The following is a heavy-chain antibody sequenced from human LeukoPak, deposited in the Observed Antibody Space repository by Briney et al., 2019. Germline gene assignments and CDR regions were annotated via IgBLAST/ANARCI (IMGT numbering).Heavy chain of an antibody. V-gene: IGHV1-46*01. J-gene: IGHJ4*02. D-gene: IGHD3-10*01. CDR1: GYTFTRYY. CDR3: ARGKVVTMVRGVIITYFDY. CDR2: INPSGGST. Sequence: ASVKVSCKASGYTFTRYYMHWVRQAPGQGLEWMGIINPSGGSTSYAQKFQGRVTMTRDTSTSTVYMELSSLRSEDTAVYYCARGKVVTMVRGVIITYFDYWGQGTLVTVSS.